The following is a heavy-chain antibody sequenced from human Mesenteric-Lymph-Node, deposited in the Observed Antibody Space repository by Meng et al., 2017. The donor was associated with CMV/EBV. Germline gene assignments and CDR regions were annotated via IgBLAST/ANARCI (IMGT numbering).Heavy chain of an antibody. Sequence: SETLSLTCTVSGGSISSYYWSWIRQPPGKGLEWIGYIYYSGSTKYNPSLKSRVTISVDTSKNQFSLKLSSVTAADTAVYYCAREDSNYAGYYYYGMDVWGQGTTVTVSS. D-gene: IGHD4-11*01. CDR3: AREDSNYAGYYYYGMDV. J-gene: IGHJ6*02. V-gene: IGHV4-59*12. CDR1: GGSISSYY. CDR2: IYYSGST.